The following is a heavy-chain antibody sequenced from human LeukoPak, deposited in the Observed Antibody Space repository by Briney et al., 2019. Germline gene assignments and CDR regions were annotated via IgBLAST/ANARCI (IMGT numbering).Heavy chain of an antibody. D-gene: IGHD1-1*01. CDR2: MNPNSGGT. Sequence: ASVKVYYKASGYTFIDYYMHWVRPAPGQGLEWMGGMNPNSGGTNYAQKFEGRVTMTRDTSISTAYMELSRLKSDDTAVYYCARKVEFLDALDTWGQGTMVTVSS. V-gene: IGHV1-2*02. CDR1: GYTFIDYY. J-gene: IGHJ3*02. CDR3: ARKVEFLDALDT.